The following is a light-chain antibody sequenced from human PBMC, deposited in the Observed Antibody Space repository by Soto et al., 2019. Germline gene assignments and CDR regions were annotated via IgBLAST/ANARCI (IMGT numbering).Light chain of an antibody. J-gene: IGKJ2*01. CDR3: QQSYSAPRT. V-gene: IGKV1-39*01. Sequence: DIQMTQSPSSLPASVGDIISITFRASQSIGTYLSWYQQKPGKAPKLLIYGASNLQSGVPSRFSGSGSETGFTLTISSLQPEDFATYYCQQSYSAPRTFGQGTKVDI. CDR2: GAS. CDR1: QSIGTY.